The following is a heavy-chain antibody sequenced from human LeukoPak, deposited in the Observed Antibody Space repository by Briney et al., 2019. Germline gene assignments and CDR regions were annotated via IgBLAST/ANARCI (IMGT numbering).Heavy chain of an antibody. Sequence: PGGSLRLSCAASGFTFSSYSMNWVRQAPGKGLEWVSYISSSSSTIYYADSVKGRFTISRGNAKNSLHLQMNSLRAEDTAVYYCAREEDFWSGQYFDYWGQGTLVTVSS. V-gene: IGHV3-48*01. D-gene: IGHD3-3*01. J-gene: IGHJ4*02. CDR2: ISSSSSTI. CDR1: GFTFSSYS. CDR3: AREEDFWSGQYFDY.